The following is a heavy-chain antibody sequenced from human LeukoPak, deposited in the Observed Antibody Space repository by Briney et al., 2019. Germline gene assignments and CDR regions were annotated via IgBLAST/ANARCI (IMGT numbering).Heavy chain of an antibody. CDR1: GFTFSSYA. V-gene: IGHV3-64*01. Sequence: PGGSLRLSCAASGFTFSSYAMHWVRQAPGKGLEYVSSISSNGGSTYYANSVKGRFTISRDNSKNTLYLQMGSLRPEDMAVYYCASLADYWRQGTLASVSS. CDR3: ASLADY. CDR2: ISSNGGST. J-gene: IGHJ4*02.